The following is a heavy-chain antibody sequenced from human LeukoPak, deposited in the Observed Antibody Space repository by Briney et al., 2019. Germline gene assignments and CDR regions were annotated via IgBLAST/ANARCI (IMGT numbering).Heavy chain of an antibody. CDR1: GFRFNNDW. D-gene: IGHD2-2*01. V-gene: IGHV3-7*01. CDR2: IKQDGSEM. Sequence: GGSLRLSCAASGFRFNNDWMSWVRQAPGKGLEWVANIKQDGSEMYYVDSVEGRFTVSRDNAKNSLYLQMDSLRAEDTAVYYCARARTLAVTPAAMPYYFDYWGQGSLVTVSS. CDR3: ARARTLAVTPAAMPYYFDY. J-gene: IGHJ4*02.